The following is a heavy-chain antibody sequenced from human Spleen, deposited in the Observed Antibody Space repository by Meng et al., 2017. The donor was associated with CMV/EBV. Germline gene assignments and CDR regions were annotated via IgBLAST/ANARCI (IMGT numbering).Heavy chain of an antibody. J-gene: IGHJ5*02. CDR2: MNPNSGNT. CDR3: ARGCSSCPFDP. D-gene: IGHD6-13*01. CDR1: GYTFTSYD. Sequence: ASVKVSCKASGYTFTSYDINWVRQATGQGLEWMGWMNPNSGNTGYAQKFQGRVTMTRHTSISTAYMELSTLTSEDTAVYYCARGCSSCPFDPWGQGTLVTVSS. V-gene: IGHV1-8*01.